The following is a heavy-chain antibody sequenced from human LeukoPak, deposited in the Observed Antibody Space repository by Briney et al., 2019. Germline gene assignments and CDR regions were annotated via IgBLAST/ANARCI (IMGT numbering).Heavy chain of an antibody. Sequence: GRSLRLSCEASGFTFSSYAMHWVRQAPGKGLEWVSTITGSGGSTYYADAVKGRFTISRDNSKNTQYLQMNSLRAEDTAVYYCAKTGSFYYFDYWGRGTLVSVSS. V-gene: IGHV3-23*01. J-gene: IGHJ4*02. D-gene: IGHD1-26*01. CDR2: ITGSGGST. CDR1: GFTFSSYA. CDR3: AKTGSFYYFDY.